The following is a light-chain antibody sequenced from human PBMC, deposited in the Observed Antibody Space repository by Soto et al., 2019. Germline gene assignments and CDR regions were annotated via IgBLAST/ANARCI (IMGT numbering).Light chain of an antibody. Sequence: QSALTQPASVSGSPGQSITISCTGTSSDVGAYDYVSWYQQHPDKAPKLMIYEVSNRPSGVSNRFSGSKSVNTATLTISGLQAEDEADYYCRSYTSSSSGGFGTRSXVTVL. CDR1: SSDVGAYDY. V-gene: IGLV2-14*03. J-gene: IGLJ1*01. CDR2: EVS. CDR3: RSYTSSSSGG.